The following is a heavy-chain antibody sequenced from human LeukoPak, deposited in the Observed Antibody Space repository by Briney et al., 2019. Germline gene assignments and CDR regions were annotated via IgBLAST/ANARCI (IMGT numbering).Heavy chain of an antibody. J-gene: IGHJ4*02. Sequence: GGSLRLSCAASGFTFSSYEMNWVRQAPGKGLEWVANIKQDGSEKYYVDSVKGRFTISRDNAKNSLYLQMNSLRAEDTAVYYCARETAMVTFDYWGQGTLVTVSS. CDR3: ARETAMVTFDY. CDR1: GFTFSSYE. D-gene: IGHD5-18*01. V-gene: IGHV3-7*01. CDR2: IKQDGSEK.